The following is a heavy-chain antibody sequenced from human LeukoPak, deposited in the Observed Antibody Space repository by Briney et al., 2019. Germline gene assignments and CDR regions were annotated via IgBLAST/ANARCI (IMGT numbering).Heavy chain of an antibody. V-gene: IGHV4-28*01. D-gene: IGHD4-23*01. CDR3: ARYGGDSDWYFDL. CDR2: IFYSGDT. J-gene: IGHJ2*01. CDR1: GYSISSRNW. Sequence: SDTLSLTCAVSGYSISSRNWWGWIRQPPGKGLEWIGHIFYSGDTYYSPSLKSRVTMSIDTSQNQFSLKLTSVTAVDTAVYFCARYGGDSDWYFDLWGQGTLVTVSS.